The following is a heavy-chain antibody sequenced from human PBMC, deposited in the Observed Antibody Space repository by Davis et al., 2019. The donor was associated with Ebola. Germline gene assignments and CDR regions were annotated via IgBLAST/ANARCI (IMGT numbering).Heavy chain of an antibody. D-gene: IGHD2-15*01. CDR2: IRQDGIEK. V-gene: IGHV3-7*01. CDR1: GFSFSSYW. J-gene: IGHJ4*02. CDR3: TREGGGAWGY. Sequence: GESLKISCEASGFSFSSYWMPWVRQAPGKGLEWVASIRQDGIEKYYVDSVEGRFAISRDNAKSSLYLQMNSLRVDDTAIYYCTREGGGAWGYWGQGTLVTVSS.